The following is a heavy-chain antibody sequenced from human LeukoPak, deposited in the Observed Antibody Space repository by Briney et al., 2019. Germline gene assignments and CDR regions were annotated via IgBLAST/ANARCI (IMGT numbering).Heavy chain of an antibody. D-gene: IGHD1-26*01. CDR1: GFTFSS. CDR3: AKDSGSVGASLL. V-gene: IGHV3-23*01. CDR2: ISGSVGTT. J-gene: IGHJ4*02. Sequence: GGSLRLPCAASGFTFSSMTWVRQAPGKGLEWVSTISGSVGTTYYADSVKGRFTISRDNSNNTLYLQMSGLRAEDTAVYYCAKDSGSVGASLLWGQGTLVTVSS.